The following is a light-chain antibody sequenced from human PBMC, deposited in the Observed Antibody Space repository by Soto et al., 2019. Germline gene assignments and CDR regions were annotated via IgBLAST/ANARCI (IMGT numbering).Light chain of an antibody. V-gene: IGKV1-33*01. CDR1: DDIINS. CDR3: QQYDILPIT. J-gene: IGKJ4*01. Sequence: DIQVTQSPSSLSASVGDRVTISCQASDDIINSLNWYQQKPGNPPKLLIHDASILQTGVPSRFTGGGSGTDFTFTITSLQPEDIATYYCQQYDILPITFGGGTKVEIK. CDR2: DAS.